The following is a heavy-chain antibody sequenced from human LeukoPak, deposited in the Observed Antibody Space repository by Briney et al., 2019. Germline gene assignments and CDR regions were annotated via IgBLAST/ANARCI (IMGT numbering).Heavy chain of an antibody. V-gene: IGHV4-61*02. D-gene: IGHD5-18*01. J-gene: IGHJ4*02. Sequence: SETLSLTCTVPVGPISSGSDSWSWSPQPAGEGLDWIGRSYSSGSTNYNPSSKNCVALTVDPSKNQFSQQLSCVTAADTAVYYCARDTEWLWLRYWGQGTLVTVSS. CDR2: SYSSGST. CDR1: VGPISSGSDS. CDR3: ARDTEWLWLRY.